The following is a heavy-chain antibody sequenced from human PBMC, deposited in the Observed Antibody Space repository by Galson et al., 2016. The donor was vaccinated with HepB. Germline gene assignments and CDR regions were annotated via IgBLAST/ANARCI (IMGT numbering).Heavy chain of an antibody. V-gene: IGHV3-21*01. D-gene: IGHD6-25*01. Sequence: SLRLSCAASGFTFSRYTMNWVRRAPGKGLEWVSSISTSSTYIYYADSMKGRFTISRDNAKKSLYLQMSSLRADDTAIYYCARESARSSGWDNLYYHGMDVWGRRTTVIVSS. J-gene: IGHJ6*02. CDR2: ISTSSTYI. CDR1: GFTFSRYT. CDR3: ARESARSSGWDNLYYHGMDV.